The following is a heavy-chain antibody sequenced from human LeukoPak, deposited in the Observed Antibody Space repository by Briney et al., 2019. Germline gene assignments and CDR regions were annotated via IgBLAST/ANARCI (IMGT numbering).Heavy chain of an antibody. V-gene: IGHV3-30*02. J-gene: IGHJ4*02. CDR3: AIDVVAAPAPLLDY. CDR1: GFTFSSYG. Sequence: RSGGSLRLSCAASGFTFSSYGMHWVRQAPGKGLEWVAFIRYDGSNKYYADSVKGRFTISRDNSKNTLYLQMNSLRAEDTAVYYCAIDVVAAPAPLLDYWGQGTLVTVSS. D-gene: IGHD2-15*01. CDR2: IRYDGSNK.